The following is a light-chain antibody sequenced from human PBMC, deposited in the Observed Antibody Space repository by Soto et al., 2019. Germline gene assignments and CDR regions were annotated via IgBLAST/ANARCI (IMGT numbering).Light chain of an antibody. Sequence: EIVLTQSPGTLSLSPGERATLSCRASQSVGYYLAWYQQKPGQPPRLLIYDASNRATGIPARFSGSGSGTDFTLTISSLEPEDSAVYYCQHRSNWPPYTFGQGTKLEIK. CDR1: QSVGYY. CDR2: DAS. V-gene: IGKV3-11*01. J-gene: IGKJ2*01. CDR3: QHRSNWPPYT.